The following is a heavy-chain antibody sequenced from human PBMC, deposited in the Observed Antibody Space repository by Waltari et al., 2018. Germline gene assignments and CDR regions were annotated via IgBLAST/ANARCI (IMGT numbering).Heavy chain of an antibody. D-gene: IGHD2-21*01. CDR1: GGSFTGYYY. CDR3: ARRVIQWYFDF. CDR2: INHSGST. Sequence: QVQLQQWGAGLLKPSETLSLTCGVYGGSFTGYYYWTWIRQPPGKGLEWIGEINHSGSTNYNPSLKSRLTISVDTSKNQFSLNLSSVTAADTAVYYCARRVIQWYFDFWGRGTLVTVSS. J-gene: IGHJ2*01. V-gene: IGHV4-34*01.